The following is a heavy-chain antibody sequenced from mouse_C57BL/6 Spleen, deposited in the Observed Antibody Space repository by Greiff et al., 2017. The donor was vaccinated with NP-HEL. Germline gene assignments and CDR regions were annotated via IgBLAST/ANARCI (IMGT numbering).Heavy chain of an antibody. CDR2: IWSGGST. D-gene: IGHD1-1*01. J-gene: IGHJ4*01. CDR1: GFSLTSYG. V-gene: IGHV2-2*01. CDR3: ARIYYYGSSLYYYAMDY. Sequence: VKLMESGPGLVQPSQSLSITCTVSGFSLTSYGVHWVRQSPGKGLEWLGVIWSGGSTDYNAAFISRLSISKDNSKSQVFFKMNSLQADDTAIYYCARIYYYGSSLYYYAMDYWGQGTSVTVSS.